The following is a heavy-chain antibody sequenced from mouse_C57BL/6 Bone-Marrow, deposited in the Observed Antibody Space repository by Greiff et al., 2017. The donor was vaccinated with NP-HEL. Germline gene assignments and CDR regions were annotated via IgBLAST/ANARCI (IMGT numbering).Heavy chain of an antibody. D-gene: IGHD2-3*01. CDR1: GYTFTSYG. CDR3: ERDGYYPFAD. Sequence: QVQLQQSGAELARPGASVKLSCKASGYTFTSYGISWVKQRTGQGLEWIGEIYPRSGNTYYNEKFKGKATLTADTSYSTASIALLILPSEYSSVFFCERDGYYPFADWGKGTLVT. J-gene: IGHJ3*01. CDR2: IYPRSGNT. V-gene: IGHV1-81*01.